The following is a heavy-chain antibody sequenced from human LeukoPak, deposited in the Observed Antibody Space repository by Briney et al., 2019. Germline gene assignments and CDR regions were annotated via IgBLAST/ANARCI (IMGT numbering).Heavy chain of an antibody. D-gene: IGHD3-3*01. Sequence: ASVKVSCKASGYTFTCYGISWVRQAPGQGLEWMGWINTNTGNPTYAQGFTGRFVFSLDTSVSTAYLQISSLKAEDTAVYYCARVDFWSGYWLDYWGQGTLVTVSS. CDR2: INTNTGNP. CDR3: ARVDFWSGYWLDY. V-gene: IGHV7-4-1*02. J-gene: IGHJ4*02. CDR1: GYTFTCYG.